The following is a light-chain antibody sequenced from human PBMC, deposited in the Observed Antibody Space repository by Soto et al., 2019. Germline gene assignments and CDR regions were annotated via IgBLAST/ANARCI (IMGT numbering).Light chain of an antibody. CDR1: QSVSGN. Sequence: EIVMTQSPATLSVSPGERATLSCRASQSVSGNLAWYQQKPGQAPRLLIYGASTRATGIPARFSGSGSGTEFTLTISSLQSEDFACYYCQQYNNWPPWTFGQGTKVEIK. J-gene: IGKJ1*01. CDR3: QQYNNWPPWT. CDR2: GAS. V-gene: IGKV3-15*01.